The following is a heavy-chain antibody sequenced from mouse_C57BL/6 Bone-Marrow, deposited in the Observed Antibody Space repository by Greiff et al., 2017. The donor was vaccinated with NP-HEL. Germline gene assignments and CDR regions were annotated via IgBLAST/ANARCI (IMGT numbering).Heavy chain of an antibody. CDR2: IRNKANGYTT. CDR3: ARFPYYYGSSYHYYAMDY. Sequence: EVKLVESGGGLVQPGGSLSLSCAASGFTFTDYYMSWVRQPPGKALEWLGFIRNKANGYTTEYSASVKGRFTISRDNSQSILYLQMNALRAEDSATYYCARFPYYYGSSYHYYAMDYWGQGTSVTVSS. J-gene: IGHJ4*01. CDR1: GFTFTDYY. V-gene: IGHV7-3*01. D-gene: IGHD1-1*01.